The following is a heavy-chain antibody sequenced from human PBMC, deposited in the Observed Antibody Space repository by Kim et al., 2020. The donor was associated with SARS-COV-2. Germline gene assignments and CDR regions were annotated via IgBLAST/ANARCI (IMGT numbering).Heavy chain of an antibody. CDR2: ISAYNGNT. V-gene: IGHV1-18*01. J-gene: IGHJ6*02. CDR1: GYTFTSYG. Sequence: ASVKVPCKASGYTFTSYGISWVRQAPGQGLEWMGWISAYNGNTNYAQKLQGRVTMTTDTSTSTAYMELRSLRSDDTAVYYCARGGWNGLGYYYGMDVWGQGTTVTVSS. D-gene: IGHD1-1*01. CDR3: ARGGWNGLGYYYGMDV.